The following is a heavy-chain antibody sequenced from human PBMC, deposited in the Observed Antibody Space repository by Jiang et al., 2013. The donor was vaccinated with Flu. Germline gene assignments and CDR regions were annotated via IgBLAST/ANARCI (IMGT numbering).Heavy chain of an antibody. V-gene: IGHV2-70*04. D-gene: IGHD5-24*01. CDR2: IDWDDDK. J-gene: IGHJ3*02. CDR1: GFSLSTSGMR. Sequence: KPTQTLTLTCTFSGFSLSTSGMRVSWIRQPPGKALEWLARIDWDDDKFYSTSLKTRLTISKDTSKNQVVLTMTNMDPVDTATYYCARTRGMATIRVDDAFDIWGQGTMVTVSS. CDR3: ARTRGMATIRVDDAFDI.